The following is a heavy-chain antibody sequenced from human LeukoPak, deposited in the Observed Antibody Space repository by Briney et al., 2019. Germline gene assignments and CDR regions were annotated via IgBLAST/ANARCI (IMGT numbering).Heavy chain of an antibody. Sequence: ASVKVSCKASGYTFTSYGISWVRQAPGQGLEWMGWISAYNGNTNYAQKLQGRVTMTTDTSTSTAYMELRSLRSDDTAVYYCARDLRYDSSGLGGYWGQGTLVTVSS. V-gene: IGHV1-18*01. D-gene: IGHD3-22*01. CDR3: ARDLRYDSSGLGGY. J-gene: IGHJ4*02. CDR1: GYTFTSYG. CDR2: ISAYNGNT.